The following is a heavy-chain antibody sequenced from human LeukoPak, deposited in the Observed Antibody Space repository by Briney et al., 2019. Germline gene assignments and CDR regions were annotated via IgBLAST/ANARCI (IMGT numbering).Heavy chain of an antibody. CDR2: IYYSGST. V-gene: IGHV4-31*03. Sequence: SQTLSLTCTVSGGSISSGGYYWSWIRQHPGKGLEWIGYIYYSGSTYYNPSRKSRVTISVDTSKNQFSLKLSSVTAADTAVYYCARVEATYYYGSGSSDWFDPWGQGTLVTVSS. CDR3: ARVEATYYYGSGSSDWFDP. D-gene: IGHD3-10*01. J-gene: IGHJ5*02. CDR1: GGSISSGGYY.